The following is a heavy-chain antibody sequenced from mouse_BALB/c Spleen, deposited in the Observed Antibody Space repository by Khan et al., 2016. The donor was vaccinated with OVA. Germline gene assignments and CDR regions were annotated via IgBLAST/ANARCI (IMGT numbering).Heavy chain of an antibody. Sequence: VQLKQSGPGLVKPSQSLSLTCTVTGYSITSGYGWNWNRQLPGNKVEWMGYISYSGSTNYNPSLKSRIPITRDTSKNQFFLQLNSGTTEDTATNFCARTTRINYWGQGTTLTVSS. V-gene: IGHV3-2*02. D-gene: IGHD2-12*01. J-gene: IGHJ2*01. CDR2: ISYSGST. CDR1: GYSITSGYG. CDR3: ARTTRINY.